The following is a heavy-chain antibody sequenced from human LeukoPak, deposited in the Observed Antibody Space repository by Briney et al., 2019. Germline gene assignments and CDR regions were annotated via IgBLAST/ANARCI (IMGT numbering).Heavy chain of an antibody. Sequence: GGSLRLSCAASGFTFNSYWMTWVRQAPGKGLEWVANIKEDGSQKYYVDSVKGRFTISRDNTENSLYLQMNSLRAEDAAVYYCAREYSGWGSNFDYWGQRTLVTVSS. J-gene: IGHJ4*02. CDR2: IKEDGSQK. V-gene: IGHV3-7*03. CDR1: GFTFNSYW. CDR3: AREYSGWGSNFDY. D-gene: IGHD6-19*01.